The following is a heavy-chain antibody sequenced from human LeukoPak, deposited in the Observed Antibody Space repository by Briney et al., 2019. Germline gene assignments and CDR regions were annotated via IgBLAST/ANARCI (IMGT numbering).Heavy chain of an antibody. CDR3: AKGRGLFPSSNDY. J-gene: IGHJ4*02. CDR2: LTGSGANT. Sequence: PGGSLRLSCAASGITFSTYAMTWVRQAPGKGLEWVSSLTGSGANTYYADSVKGRFTISRDNSKSTLYLQMNSLRAEDTAVYYCAKGRGLFPSSNDYWGQGTLVTVSS. V-gene: IGHV3-23*01. D-gene: IGHD3-10*01. CDR1: GITFSTYA.